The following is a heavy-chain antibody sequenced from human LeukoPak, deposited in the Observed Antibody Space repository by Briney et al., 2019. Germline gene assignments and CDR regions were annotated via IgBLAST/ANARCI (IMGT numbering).Heavy chain of an antibody. CDR2: IIPIFGTA. J-gene: IGHJ3*02. CDR3: ASSRDGYNEGAFDI. Sequence: SVKVSCKASGGTFSSYAISWVRQAPGQGLEWMGRIIPIFGTANYAQKFQGRVMITTDESTSTAYMELSSLRSEDTAVYYCASSRDGYNEGAFDIWGQGTMVTVSS. CDR1: GGTFSSYA. D-gene: IGHD5-24*01. V-gene: IGHV1-69*05.